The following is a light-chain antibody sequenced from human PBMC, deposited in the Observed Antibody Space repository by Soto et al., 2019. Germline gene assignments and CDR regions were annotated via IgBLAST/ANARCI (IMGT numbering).Light chain of an antibody. Sequence: QSALTQPPSASGSPGQSVTISCTGTSSDVGDYNYVSWYQQHPGKAPKLMIYEVNKRPSGVPDRFSGSKSGNTASLTVSGLQAEDEADYYCCSFAGSNNGVFGGGTKVTVL. V-gene: IGLV2-8*01. J-gene: IGLJ3*02. CDR3: CSFAGSNNGV. CDR2: EVN. CDR1: SSDVGDYNY.